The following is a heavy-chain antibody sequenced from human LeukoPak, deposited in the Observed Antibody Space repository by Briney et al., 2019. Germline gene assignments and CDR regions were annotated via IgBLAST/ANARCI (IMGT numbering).Heavy chain of an antibody. Sequence: PGGTLRLSCAAPALNFDDYAIHWVRQAPGKGLEWVSLISGDGGSTFYADFVRGRFTISRDNSKNSLYLQMSSLRSEDTAFYFCARESDSSGWYDYWGQGTLVTVSS. J-gene: IGHJ4*02. V-gene: IGHV3-43*02. D-gene: IGHD6-19*01. CDR3: ARESDSSGWYDY. CDR2: ISGDGGST. CDR1: ALNFDDYA.